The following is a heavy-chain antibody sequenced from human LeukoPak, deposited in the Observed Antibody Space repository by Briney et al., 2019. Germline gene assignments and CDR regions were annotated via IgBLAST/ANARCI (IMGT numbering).Heavy chain of an antibody. CDR3: ASGIMITFGGVIVNVRFDF. Sequence: GGSLRLSCAASGFTFSSYAMSWVRQAPGKGLEWVSAISGSGGSTYYADSVKGRFTISRDNSKNTLYLQMNSLRAEDTAVYYCASGIMITFGGVIVNVRFDFWDQGTLVTVSS. CDR1: GFTFSSYA. CDR2: ISGSGGST. D-gene: IGHD3-16*02. V-gene: IGHV3-23*01. J-gene: IGHJ4*02.